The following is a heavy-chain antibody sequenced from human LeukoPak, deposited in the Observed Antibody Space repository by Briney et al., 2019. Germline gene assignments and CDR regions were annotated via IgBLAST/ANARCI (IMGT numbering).Heavy chain of an antibody. CDR3: ARAGHIVVGPDY. J-gene: IGHJ4*02. CDR2: ISSSSSYI. V-gene: IGHV3-21*01. Sequence: PGGSLRLSCAASGFTFSTYSMNWVRQAPGKGLEWVSSISSSSSYINYADSVKGRFTISRDNAKNSVYLQMNSLIAEDTAVYYCARAGHIVVGPDYWGQGTLVTVSS. CDR1: GFTFSTYS. D-gene: IGHD2-21*01.